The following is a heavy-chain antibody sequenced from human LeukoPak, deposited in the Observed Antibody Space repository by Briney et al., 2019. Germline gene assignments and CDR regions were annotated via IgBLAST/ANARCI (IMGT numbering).Heavy chain of an antibody. CDR2: IYYSGST. J-gene: IGHJ5*02. D-gene: IGHD6-13*01. CDR1: GGSISSSSYY. Sequence: SETLSLTCTVSGGSISSSSYYWGWIRQPPGKGLEWIGSIYYSGSTYYNPSLKSRVTISVDTSKNQFSLKLSSVTAADTAVYYRARVTIAAAGRWFDPWGQGTLVTVSS. V-gene: IGHV4-39*07. CDR3: ARVTIAAAGRWFDP.